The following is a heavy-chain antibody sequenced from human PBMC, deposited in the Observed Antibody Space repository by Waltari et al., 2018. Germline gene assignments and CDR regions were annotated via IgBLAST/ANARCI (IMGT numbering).Heavy chain of an antibody. D-gene: IGHD3-10*01. J-gene: IGHJ4*02. CDR1: GFTFSSYA. Sequence: EVQLLESGGALVQPGGSLRLSCAASGFTFSSYAMSWVRQAPGKGLEGVSSNSASSGTSHYADSVRGRFTISRDNSKNTLYLQMDSLRGEDTAVYYCAKFYGSGSYNNFPDYWGQGTPVTVSS. V-gene: IGHV3-23*01. CDR2: NSASSGTS. CDR3: AKFYGSGSYNNFPDY.